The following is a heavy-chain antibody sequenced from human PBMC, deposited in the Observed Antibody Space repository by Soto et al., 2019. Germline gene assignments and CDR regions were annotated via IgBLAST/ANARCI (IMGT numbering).Heavy chain of an antibody. D-gene: IGHD5-12*01. CDR2: INHSGST. Sequence: SETLSLSCAVYGVSFSGYYWSWIRQPPGKGLEWIGEINHSGSTNYNPSLKSRVTISVDTSKNQFSLKLSSVTAADTAVYYCAREGGYSGYDSYGLDYWGQGTLVT. J-gene: IGHJ4*02. CDR3: AREGGYSGYDSYGLDY. CDR1: GVSFSGYY. V-gene: IGHV4-34*01.